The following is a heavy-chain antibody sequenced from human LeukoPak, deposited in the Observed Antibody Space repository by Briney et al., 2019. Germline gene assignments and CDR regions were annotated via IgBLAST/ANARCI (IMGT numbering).Heavy chain of an antibody. D-gene: IGHD2-15*01. CDR1: GYTFTSYY. CDR2: INPSGGST. CDR3: ARDPPVGYCSGGSCYSGERTGGYFDY. Sequence: ASVKVSCKASGYTFTSYYMHWVRQAPGQGLEWMGIINPSGGSTSYAQKFQGRVTMTRDMSTSTVYMELSSLRSEDTAVYYCARDPPVGYCSGGSCYSGERTGGYFDYWGQGTLVTVSS. J-gene: IGHJ4*02. V-gene: IGHV1-46*01.